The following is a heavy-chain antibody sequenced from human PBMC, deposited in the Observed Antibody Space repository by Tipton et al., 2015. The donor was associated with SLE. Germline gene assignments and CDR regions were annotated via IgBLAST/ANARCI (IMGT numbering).Heavy chain of an antibody. D-gene: IGHD1-26*01. J-gene: IGHJ4*02. CDR1: GFTFSSYG. Sequence: SLRLSCAASGFTFSSYGMHWVRQAPGKGLEWVSIIYSAGNTFYVDSVKGRFTISRDNSKNTLNLQMNSLRVEDTAVYYCVRDGPSGSYSDYWGQGTLVTVSS. V-gene: IGHV3-66*02. CDR3: VRDGPSGSYSDY. CDR2: IYSAGNT.